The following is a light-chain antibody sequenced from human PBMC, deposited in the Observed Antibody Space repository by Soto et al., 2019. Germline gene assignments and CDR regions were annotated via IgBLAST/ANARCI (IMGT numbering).Light chain of an antibody. CDR1: QGIGST. V-gene: IGKV3-15*01. J-gene: IGKJ4*01. Sequence: EIVMTQSPATLSVSPGERATLSCRASQGIGSTLAWYQQKPGQTPKLLIYGASTRATGVPARFSGGGSGTEFTLPISSLQSEDFAVYYCQRYNSWPLTFGGGTKVEIK. CDR3: QRYNSWPLT. CDR2: GAS.